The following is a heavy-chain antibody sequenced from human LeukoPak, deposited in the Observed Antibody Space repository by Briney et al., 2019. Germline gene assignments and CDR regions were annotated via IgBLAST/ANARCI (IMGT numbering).Heavy chain of an antibody. J-gene: IGHJ2*01. CDR1: GGSISSSSYY. CDR3: AKRFDYYDSSCYHSSSYWYFDL. V-gene: IGHV4-39*07. D-gene: IGHD3-22*01. Sequence: PSETLSLTCTVSGGSISSSSYYWGWIRRPPGKGLEWIGSIYYSGSTYYNPSLKSRVTISVDTSKNQFSLKLSSVTAADTAVYYCAKRFDYYDSSCYHSSSYWYFDLWGRGTLVTVSS. CDR2: IYYSGST.